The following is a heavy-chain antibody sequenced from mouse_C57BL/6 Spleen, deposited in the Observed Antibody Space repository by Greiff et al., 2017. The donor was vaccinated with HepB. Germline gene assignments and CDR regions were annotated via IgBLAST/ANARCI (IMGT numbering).Heavy chain of an antibody. J-gene: IGHJ3*01. V-gene: IGHV2-6*01. CDR3: ASLLRFAY. Sequence: QVQLKESGPGLVAPSQSLSNTCPVSGFSLTSYGVDWVRQSPGKGLEWLGVIWGVGSTNYNSALKSRLSISKDNSKSQVFLKMNSLQTVETAMYYCASLLRFAYWGQGTLVTVSA. CDR1: GFSLTSYG. D-gene: IGHD1-1*01. CDR2: IWGVGST.